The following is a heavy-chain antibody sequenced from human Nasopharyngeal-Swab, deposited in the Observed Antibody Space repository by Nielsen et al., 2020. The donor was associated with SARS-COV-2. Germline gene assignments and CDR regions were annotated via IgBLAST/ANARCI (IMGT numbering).Heavy chain of an antibody. J-gene: IGHJ6*02. CDR1: GFTFNSHG. D-gene: IGHD5-12*01. V-gene: IGHV3-30*03. CDR3: ARDTSVDIVLLYYGMDV. Sequence: GGSLTLSCAASGFTFNSHGMHWVRQAPGKGLEWVAVISFDGSKKYYADSVKGRFTISRDSSKNTLYLQMNSLRAEDTAVYYCARDTSVDIVLLYYGMDVWGQGTTVTVSS. CDR2: ISFDGSKK.